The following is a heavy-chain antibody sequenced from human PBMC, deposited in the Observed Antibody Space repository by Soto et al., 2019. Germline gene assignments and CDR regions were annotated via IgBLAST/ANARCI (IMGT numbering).Heavy chain of an antibody. D-gene: IGHD1-7*01. J-gene: IGHJ3*02. V-gene: IGHV1-45*02. CDR1: GYTFTYRY. CDR2: ITPFNGNT. CDR3: ATKRVNWNYGGNDAFDI. Sequence: SVKVSCKASGYTFTYRYLHWVRQAPGQALEWMGWITPFNGNTNYAQKFQDRVTITRDRSMSTAYMELSSLRSEDTARYYCATKRVNWNYGGNDAFDIWGQGTMVTVSS.